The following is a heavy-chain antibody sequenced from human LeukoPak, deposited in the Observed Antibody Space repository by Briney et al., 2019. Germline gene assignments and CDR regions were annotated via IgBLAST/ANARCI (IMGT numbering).Heavy chain of an antibody. CDR3: ARRIGSSTAFDY. CDR1: GFTFTTSA. J-gene: IGHJ4*02. CDR2: ISSTARTK. V-gene: IGHV3-48*03. Sequence: GESLRLSCAASGFTFTTSALNWVRHAPGKGLEWLSYISSTARTKYYADSVRGRLTISRDNAKNALYLQMSTLRAEDTAVYYCARRIGSSTAFDYWGQGTLVSVSS. D-gene: IGHD1-1*01.